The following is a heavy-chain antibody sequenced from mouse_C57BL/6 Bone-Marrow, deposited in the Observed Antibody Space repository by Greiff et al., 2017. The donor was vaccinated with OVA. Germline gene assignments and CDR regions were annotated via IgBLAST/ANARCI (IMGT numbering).Heavy chain of an antibody. J-gene: IGHJ4*01. CDR2: IDPSASYT. V-gene: IGHV1-59*01. Sequence: VQLQQPGAELVRPGTSVKLSCKASGYTFTSYWMHWVKPRPGQGLEWIGVIDPSASYTNYNQKFKGKATLTVDTSSSTAYMQRSSLTSEDSAVDYCAREDYYGSSDAMDYWGQGTSVTVSS. CDR3: AREDYYGSSDAMDY. D-gene: IGHD1-1*01. CDR1: GYTFTSYW.